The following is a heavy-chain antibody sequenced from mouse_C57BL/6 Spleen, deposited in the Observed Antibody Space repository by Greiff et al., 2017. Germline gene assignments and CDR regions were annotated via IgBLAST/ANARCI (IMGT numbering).Heavy chain of an antibody. J-gene: IGHJ3*01. CDR3: GRGGQCRARGWFAY. CDR2: INPNNGGT. V-gene: IGHV1-26*01. CDR1: GYTFTDYY. Sequence: EVQLQQSGPELVKPGASVKISCKASGYTFTDYYMNWVKQSHGKSLEWIGDINPNNGGTSYNQKFKGKATLTVDKSSRTAYMELSRLTSEDSAVYYCGRGGQCRARGWFAYWGQGTLVTVSA. D-gene: IGHD3-3*01.